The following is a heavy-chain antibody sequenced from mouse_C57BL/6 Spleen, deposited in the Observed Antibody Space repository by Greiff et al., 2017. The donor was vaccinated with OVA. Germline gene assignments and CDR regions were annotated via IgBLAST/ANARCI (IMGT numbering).Heavy chain of an antibody. CDR1: GFTFSDYY. V-gene: IGHV5-16*01. CDR3: ARATTVVAHWYFDV. CDR2: INYDGSST. J-gene: IGHJ1*03. D-gene: IGHD1-1*01. Sequence: EVNVVESEGGLVQPGSSMKLSCTASGFTFSDYYMAWVRQVPEKGLEWVANINYDGSSTYYLDSLKSRFIISRDNAKNILYLQMSSLKSEDTATYYCARATTVVAHWYFDVWGTGTTVTVSS.